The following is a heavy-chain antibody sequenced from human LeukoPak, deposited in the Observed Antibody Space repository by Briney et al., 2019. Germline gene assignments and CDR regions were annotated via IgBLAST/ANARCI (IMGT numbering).Heavy chain of an antibody. CDR3: AKGEMDTAGGPLDAFDI. Sequence: GGSLRLSCAASGFTLSSYGMHWVRQAPGKGLEWVAFIRFDGSNKYYAYSVKGRFTISRDNSKNTLYLQMNSLRAEDTAVYYCAKGEMDTAGGPLDAFDIWGQGTMVTVSS. CDR2: IRFDGSNK. J-gene: IGHJ3*02. V-gene: IGHV3-30*02. D-gene: IGHD5-18*01. CDR1: GFTLSSYG.